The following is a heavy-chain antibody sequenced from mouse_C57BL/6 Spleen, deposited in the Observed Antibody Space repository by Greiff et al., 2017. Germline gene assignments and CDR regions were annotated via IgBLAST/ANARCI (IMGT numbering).Heavy chain of an antibody. V-gene: IGHV1-64*01. J-gene: IGHJ1*03. D-gene: IGHD2-10*02. Sequence: QVQLKQPGAELVKPGASVKLSCKASGYTFTSYWMHWVKQRPGKGLEWIGMINPNSGSTKYNEKFKCRSTLTLDKSSSTAYMQLSSLTSEDTAVYYCARMSMYWYFDVWGTGATVTVSS. CDR1: GYTFTSYW. CDR3: ARMSMYWYFDV. CDR2: INPNSGST.